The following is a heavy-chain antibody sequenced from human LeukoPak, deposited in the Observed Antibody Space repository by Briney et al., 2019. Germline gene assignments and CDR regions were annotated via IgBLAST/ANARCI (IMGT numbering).Heavy chain of an antibody. Sequence: PGGSLRLSCAASGFTFSSYGMHWVRQAPGKGLVWVSRINSDGSSTSYADSVKGRFTISRDNAKNTLYLQMNSLRAEDTAVYYCAREDYGGNSLEYWGQGTLVTVSS. D-gene: IGHD4-23*01. CDR2: INSDGSST. CDR3: AREDYGGNSLEY. V-gene: IGHV3-74*01. CDR1: GFTFSSYG. J-gene: IGHJ4*02.